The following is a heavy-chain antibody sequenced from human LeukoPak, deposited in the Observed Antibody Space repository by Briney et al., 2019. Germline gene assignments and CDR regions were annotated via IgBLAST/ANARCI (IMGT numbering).Heavy chain of an antibody. Sequence: GGSLRLSCAASGFTFSSYSMNWVRQAPGKGLEWVSSISSSSSYIYYADSVKGRFTISRDNAKNSLYLQMNSLRAEDTAVYYCAGPLSSSSRYYYYGMDVWGQGTTVTVSS. CDR3: AGPLSSSSRYYYYGMDV. D-gene: IGHD6-13*01. CDR2: ISSSSSYI. J-gene: IGHJ6*02. V-gene: IGHV3-21*01. CDR1: GFTFSSYS.